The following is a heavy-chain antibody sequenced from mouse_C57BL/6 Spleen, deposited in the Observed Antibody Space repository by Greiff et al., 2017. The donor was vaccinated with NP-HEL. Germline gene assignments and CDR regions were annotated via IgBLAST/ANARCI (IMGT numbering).Heavy chain of an antibody. CDR2: IYPGDGDT. D-gene: IGHD1-1*01. CDR1: GYAFSSYW. J-gene: IGHJ3*01. Sequence: QVQLKESGAELVKPGASVKISCKASGYAFSSYWMNWVKQRPGKGLEWIGQIYPGDGDTNYNGKFKGKATLTADKSSSTAYMQLSSLTSEDSAVYFCARSTTVVAPYWGQGTLVTVSA. V-gene: IGHV1-80*01. CDR3: ARSTTVVAPY.